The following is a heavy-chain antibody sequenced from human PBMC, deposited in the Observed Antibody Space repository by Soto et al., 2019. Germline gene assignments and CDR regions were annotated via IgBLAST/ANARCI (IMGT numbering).Heavy chain of an antibody. J-gene: IGHJ6*02. D-gene: IGHD1-26*01. CDR3: TRTYSGSYHYYYGMDV. CDR2: IRSKANSYAT. CDR1: GFTFSGSA. V-gene: IGHV3-73*01. Sequence: PWGSLRLSCAASGFTFSGSAMHWVRQASGKGLEWVGRIRSKANSYATAYAASVKGRFTISRDDSKNTAYLQMNSLKTEDTAVYYCTRTYSGSYHYYYGMDVWGQGTTVTVSS.